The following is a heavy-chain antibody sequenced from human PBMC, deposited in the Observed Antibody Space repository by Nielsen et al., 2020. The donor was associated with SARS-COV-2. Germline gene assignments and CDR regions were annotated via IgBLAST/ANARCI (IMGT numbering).Heavy chain of an antibody. V-gene: IGHV3-21*01. J-gene: IGHJ4*02. D-gene: IGHD6-19*01. CDR3: ARDVQWLVFDY. CDR2: ISSSSSYI. CDR1: GFTFSSYA. Sequence: GGSLRLSCAASGFTFSSYAMSWVRQAPGKGLEWVSSISSSSSYIYYADSVKGRFTISRDNAKNSLYLQMNSLRAEDTAVYYCARDVQWLVFDYWGQGTLVTVSS.